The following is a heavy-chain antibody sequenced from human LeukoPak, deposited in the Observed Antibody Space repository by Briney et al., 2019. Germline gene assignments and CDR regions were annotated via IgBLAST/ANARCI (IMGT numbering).Heavy chain of an antibody. CDR1: GFTFRSYG. V-gene: IGHV3-33*01. CDR3: ARDPYGSGSTSFDI. D-gene: IGHD3-10*01. Sequence: SGGPLRLSCAASGFTFRSYGMHWVRQAPGKGLEWVAVIWYDGSNKYYADSVKGRFTISRDNSKNTLYLQMNSLRAEDTAVYYCARDPYGSGSTSFDIWGQGTMVTVSS. CDR2: IWYDGSNK. J-gene: IGHJ3*02.